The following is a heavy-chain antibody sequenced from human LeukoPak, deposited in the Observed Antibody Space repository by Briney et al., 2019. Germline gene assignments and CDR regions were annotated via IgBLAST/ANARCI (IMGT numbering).Heavy chain of an antibody. CDR1: GYTFTGYY. D-gene: IGHD6-19*01. CDR3: ARDGDSSGWRGGWDDY. J-gene: IGHJ4*02. V-gene: IGHV1-2*02. Sequence: APVKVSCKASGYTFTGYYMHWVRQAPGQGLEWMGWINPSSGGTNYAQKFQGRVTMTRDTSISTVYMELSRLRSDDTAVYYCARDGDSSGWRGGWDDYWGQGTLVIVSS. CDR2: INPSSGGT.